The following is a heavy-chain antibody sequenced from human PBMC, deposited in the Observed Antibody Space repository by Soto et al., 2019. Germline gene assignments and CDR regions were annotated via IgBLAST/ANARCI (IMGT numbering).Heavy chain of an antibody. J-gene: IGHJ5*01. D-gene: IGHD3-22*01. CDR3: ARWVGGSMYDNSGKYDS. Sequence: QVQLVESGGGVVQPGRSLRLTCAASGFIFSGSGMHWVRQAPSKGLEWVALISYDGSRTYYADSVRDRFTISRDNGQNTLYLQMNSLRAEDTAVYFCARWVGGSMYDNSGKYDSWGQGTLVIVSS. CDR2: ISYDGSRT. V-gene: IGHV3-30*03. CDR1: GFIFSGSG.